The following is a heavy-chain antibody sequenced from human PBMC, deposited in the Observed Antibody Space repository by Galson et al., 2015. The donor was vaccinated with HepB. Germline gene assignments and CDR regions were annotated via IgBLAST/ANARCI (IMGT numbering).Heavy chain of an antibody. CDR2: IWYDGSNK. J-gene: IGHJ3*02. Sequence: SLRLSCAASGFTFSSYGMHWVRQAPGKGLEWVAVIWYDGSNKYYADSVKGRFTISRDSSKNTLYLQMNSLRAEDTAVYYCAKKTDAFDIWGQGTMVTVSS. CDR3: AKKTDAFDI. CDR1: GFTFSSYG. V-gene: IGHV3-33*06.